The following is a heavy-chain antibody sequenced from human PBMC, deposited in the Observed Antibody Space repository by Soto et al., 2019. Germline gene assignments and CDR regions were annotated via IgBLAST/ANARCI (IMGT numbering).Heavy chain of an antibody. J-gene: IGHJ4*02. CDR2: ISGTGISS. CDR3: AKPRLVAGLIKYVDFAS. CDR1: GFTFSSYA. Sequence: GGSLRLSCEVSGFTFSSYAMSWVRQSPGKGLEWVAVISGTGISSQYADSVKGRFTISSDNSKNTLTLQMNSLRAEDTAVYYCAKPRLVAGLIKYVDFASWGQGTLVTVSS. D-gene: IGHD6-19*01. V-gene: IGHV3-23*01.